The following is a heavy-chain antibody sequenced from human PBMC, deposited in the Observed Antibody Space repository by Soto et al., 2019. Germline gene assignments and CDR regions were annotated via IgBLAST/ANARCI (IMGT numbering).Heavy chain of an antibody. CDR1: GYTFSNYG. Sequence: QLQLVQSGVEVKTPGASVKVSCKASGYTFSNYGFTWVRQAPGQGLEWMGWISAYNGRADYAEKFQGRVSMTTDTSTSTGYMELRSLRSDDTAVYYCARLVVSHLYYFDYWGLGTLVTVSS. CDR3: ARLVVSHLYYFDY. D-gene: IGHD3-16*02. CDR2: ISAYNGRA. V-gene: IGHV1-18*01. J-gene: IGHJ4*02.